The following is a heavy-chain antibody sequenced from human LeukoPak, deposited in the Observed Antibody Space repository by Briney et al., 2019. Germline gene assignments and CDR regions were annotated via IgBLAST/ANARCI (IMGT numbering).Heavy chain of an antibody. CDR1: GGSISSSSYY. V-gene: IGHV4-39*07. CDR3: AREFGIAVADYYYYYMDV. CDR2: IYYSGST. Sequence: TSETLSLTCTVSGGSISSSSYYWGWIRQPPGKGLEWIGSIYYSGSTYYNPSLKSRVTISVDTSKNQFSLKLSSVTAADTAVYYCAREFGIAVADYYYYYMDVWGKGTTVTVSS. J-gene: IGHJ6*03. D-gene: IGHD6-19*01.